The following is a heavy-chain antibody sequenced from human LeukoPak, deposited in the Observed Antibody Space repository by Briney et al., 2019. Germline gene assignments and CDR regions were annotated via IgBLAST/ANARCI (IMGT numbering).Heavy chain of an antibody. CDR1: GGSISSYY. J-gene: IGHJ2*01. CDR2: IYYSGST. V-gene: IGHV4-59*01. CDR3: ARAFYGYYVWYFDL. Sequence: PSETLSLTCTVSGGSISSYYWSWIRQPPGKGLEWIGYIYYSGSTNYNPSLKSRVTISVDTSKNQFSLKLSSVTAADTAVYYCARAFYGYYVWYFDLWGRGTLVTVSS. D-gene: IGHD4-17*01.